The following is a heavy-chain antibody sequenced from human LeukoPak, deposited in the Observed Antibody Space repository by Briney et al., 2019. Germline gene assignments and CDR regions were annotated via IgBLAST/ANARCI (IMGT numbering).Heavy chain of an antibody. V-gene: IGHV4-39*02. Sequence: SETLSLTCTVSGGSISSIIYSWGWIRQPPGKGLEWIGTISSSGTTYYSPSLKSRVTLPVDPSKNHFSLNLSSVTATDSAVYYCARLVRETTVTYYFYYYMDVWGKGTTVTVSS. J-gene: IGHJ6*03. D-gene: IGHD4-17*01. CDR3: ARLVRETTVTYYFYYYMDV. CDR2: ISSSGTT. CDR1: GGSISSIIYS.